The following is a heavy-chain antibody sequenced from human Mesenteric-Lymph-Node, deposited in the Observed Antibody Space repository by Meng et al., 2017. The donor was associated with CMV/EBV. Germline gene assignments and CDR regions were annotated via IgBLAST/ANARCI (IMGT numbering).Heavy chain of an antibody. CDR2: INPTGGST. CDR1: GFTFSSYC. J-gene: IGHJ4*02. Sequence: TASGFTFSSYCMHWVQQAPGQGLEWMGIINPTGGSTSYAQNFQARVTMTRDRSTGTVYMELSSLGSDDTAVYYCARGETSGYGIFEYWGQGTLVTVSS. D-gene: IGHD5-12*01. CDR3: ARGETSGYGIFEY. V-gene: IGHV1-46*01.